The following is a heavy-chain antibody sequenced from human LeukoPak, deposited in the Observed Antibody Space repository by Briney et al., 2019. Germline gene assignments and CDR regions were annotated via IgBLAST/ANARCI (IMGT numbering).Heavy chain of an antibody. Sequence: PGGSLRHSCAASAFTFSSYAMHWVRQAPGKGLEWVAVISYDGSNKYYADSVKGRFTISRDNSKNPLYLQMNSLRAEDTAVYYCARGVVGATAGAFDIWGQGTMVTVSS. CDR2: ISYDGSNK. D-gene: IGHD1-26*01. J-gene: IGHJ3*02. CDR3: ARGVVGATAGAFDI. CDR1: AFTFSSYA. V-gene: IGHV3-30-3*01.